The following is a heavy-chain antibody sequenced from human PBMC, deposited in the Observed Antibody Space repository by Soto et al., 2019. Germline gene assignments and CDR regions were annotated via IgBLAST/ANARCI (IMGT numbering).Heavy chain of an antibody. J-gene: IGHJ4*02. CDR2: IYYSGN. V-gene: IGHV4-59*01. CDR1: GGSISNFR. Sequence: SETLSLTCNVSGGSISNFRLSWIRQPPGKGLEWIGYIYYSGNYYNPSLTSRVSMSLDKSKNQFSLHLKSVTAADTALYFCALGGYNSGRPFDFWGQGPRVTVSS. D-gene: IGHD5-18*01. CDR3: ALGGYNSGRPFDF.